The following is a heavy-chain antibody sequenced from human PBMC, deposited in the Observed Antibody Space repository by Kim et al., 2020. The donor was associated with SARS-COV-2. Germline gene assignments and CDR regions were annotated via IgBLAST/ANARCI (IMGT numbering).Heavy chain of an antibody. Sequence: SVKVSCKASGGTFSSYAISWVRQAPGQGLEWMGGIIPIFGTANYAQKFQGRVTITADESTSTAYMELSSLRSEDTAVYYCARGGGGSGYYHYYYMDVWGKGTTVTVSS. CDR3: ARGGGGSGYYHYYYMDV. J-gene: IGHJ6*03. CDR2: IIPIFGTA. D-gene: IGHD3-3*01. CDR1: GGTFSSYA. V-gene: IGHV1-69*13.